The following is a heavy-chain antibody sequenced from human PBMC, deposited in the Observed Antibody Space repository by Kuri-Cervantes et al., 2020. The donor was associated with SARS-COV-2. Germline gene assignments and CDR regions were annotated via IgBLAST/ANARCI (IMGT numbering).Heavy chain of an antibody. CDR3: ARRAWRLLNYLDY. CDR1: GASISSSTYY. D-gene: IGHD3-22*01. CDR2: IYESGDT. V-gene: IGHV4-39*01. Sequence: SETLSLTCTVSGASISSSTYYWGWIRQSPGKGLEWLGSIYESGDTYYSSSLKSRLRLSVDTSKNQFSLKLTSVTAADTAKYYCARRAWRLLNYLDYWGQGTLVTVSS. J-gene: IGHJ4*02.